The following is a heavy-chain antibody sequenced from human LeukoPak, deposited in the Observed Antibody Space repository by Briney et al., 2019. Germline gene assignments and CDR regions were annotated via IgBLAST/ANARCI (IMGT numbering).Heavy chain of an antibody. CDR3: ARPQHDALDI. Sequence: SETLSLTCTVSGGSISGYYWSWIRQPPGKGLQWIGYIYYSGSTNYNPSLKRRVTISVDTSKNQFSLKLSSVTAADTAVYYCARPQHDALDIWGQGTMVTVSS. CDR1: GGSISGYY. J-gene: IGHJ3*02. D-gene: IGHD1-1*01. CDR2: IYYSGST. V-gene: IGHV4-59*01.